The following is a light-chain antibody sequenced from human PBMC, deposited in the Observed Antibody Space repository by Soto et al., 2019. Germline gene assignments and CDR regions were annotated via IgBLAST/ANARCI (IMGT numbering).Light chain of an antibody. CDR1: SSDVGDYNY. CDR3: SSYTRV. J-gene: IGLJ3*02. V-gene: IGLV2-14*01. Sequence: QSALTQPASVSGSPGQSITISCTGTSSDVGDYNYVSWYQQHPGKAPKLMIYEVSNRPSGVSNRFSGSKSGNTASLTISGLQAEDEADYYCSSYTRVFGGGTQLTVL. CDR2: EVS.